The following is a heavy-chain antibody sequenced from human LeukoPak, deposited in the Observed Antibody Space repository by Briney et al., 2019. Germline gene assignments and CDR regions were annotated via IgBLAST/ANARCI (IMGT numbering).Heavy chain of an antibody. CDR2: IYSSGTT. CDR3: ARVARCTSCFDVDY. Sequence: SETLSLTCTVSGGSISNYYWSWIRQPAGKGLEWIGRIYSSGTTNYNPSLKSRVTISVDTSKNQFSLTLSSVTAADTAVYYCARVARCTSCFDVDYWGQGTLVTVSS. D-gene: IGHD2-2*01. V-gene: IGHV4-4*07. CDR1: GGSISNYY. J-gene: IGHJ4*02.